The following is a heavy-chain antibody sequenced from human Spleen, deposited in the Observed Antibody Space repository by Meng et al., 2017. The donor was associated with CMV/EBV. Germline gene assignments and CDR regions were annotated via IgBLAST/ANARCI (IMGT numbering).Heavy chain of an antibody. V-gene: IGHV3-43*01. CDR2: ISRDGDST. CDR3: TTGLRFLEWLLSYYFDY. D-gene: IGHD3-3*01. J-gene: IGHJ4*02. CDR1: GFTFDEYT. Sequence: ETLSLTCAASGFTFDEYTIHWVRQAPGKGLEWVSLISRDGDSTYYADSVKGRFTISRDNSKNSLYLQMNSLKTEDTAVYYCTTGLRFLEWLLSYYFDYWGQGTLVTVSS.